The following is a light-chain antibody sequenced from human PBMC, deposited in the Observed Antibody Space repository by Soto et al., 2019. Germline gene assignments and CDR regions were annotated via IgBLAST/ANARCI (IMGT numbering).Light chain of an antibody. CDR3: QQYNSYSPYT. V-gene: IGKV1-5*03. CDR2: KAS. J-gene: IGKJ2*01. CDR1: QSISSW. Sequence: DIQMTPSPSTLSASVGDRVTITCRASQSISSWLAWYQQKPGKAPKLLISKASSLDSGVPSSFSGSVSGTEFTLTISSLQSDDCATYYCQQYNSYSPYTFGQGTKLEIK.